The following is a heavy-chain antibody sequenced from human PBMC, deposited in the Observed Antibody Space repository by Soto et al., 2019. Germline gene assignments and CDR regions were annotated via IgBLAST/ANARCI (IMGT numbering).Heavy chain of an antibody. Sequence: QVQLVQSGAEEKKPGASVKVSCKASGYTFTSYAMHWVRQAPGQRLEWMGWINAGNGNTKYSQKLQGRVTITRDTSASTADMAVRSLRSDDTAVDYYARSSGYYLIDDYWGQGTLVTVSS. CDR2: INAGNGNT. CDR3: ARSSGYYLIDDY. V-gene: IGHV1-3*05. J-gene: IGHJ4*02. D-gene: IGHD3-22*01. CDR1: GYTFTSYA.